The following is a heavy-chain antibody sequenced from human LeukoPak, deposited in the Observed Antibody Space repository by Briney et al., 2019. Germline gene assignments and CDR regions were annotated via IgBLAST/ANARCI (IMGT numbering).Heavy chain of an antibody. CDR3: ARVGVATTDY. D-gene: IGHD5-12*01. V-gene: IGHV3-11*04. CDR2: ISSSGSTI. Sequence: PGGSLRLSCAASGFTFRDYYMSWVRQAPGKGLDWVSYISSSGSTIFYADSVKGRFTISRDNARNSLYLQMNSLRAEDTAVYYCARVGVATTDYWGQGTLVTVSP. J-gene: IGHJ4*02. CDR1: GFTFRDYY.